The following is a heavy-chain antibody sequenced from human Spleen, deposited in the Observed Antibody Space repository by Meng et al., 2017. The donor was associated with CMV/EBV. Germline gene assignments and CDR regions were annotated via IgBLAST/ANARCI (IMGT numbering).Heavy chain of an antibody. Sequence: GFTFSTSAMHWLRQAPGKGLEWVAVISYDGSNKYYADSVKGLFTISSDNSRNTLYLPVNSLRADDTAVYYCARGRVGYQLLDDYVDYWGQGTLVTVSS. CDR2: ISYDGSNK. J-gene: IGHJ4*02. CDR1: GFTFSTSA. V-gene: IGHV3-30-3*01. D-gene: IGHD2-2*01. CDR3: ARGRVGYQLLDDYVDY.